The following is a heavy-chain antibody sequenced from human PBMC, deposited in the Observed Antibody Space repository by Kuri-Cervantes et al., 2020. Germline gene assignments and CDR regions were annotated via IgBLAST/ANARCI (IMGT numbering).Heavy chain of an antibody. CDR3: ARQLHSGSQIIFFDY. D-gene: IGHD3-22*01. J-gene: IGHJ4*02. Sequence: ASVKVSCKASGYTFTSYGISWVRQAPGQGLEWMGWISAYNGNTNYAQKLQGRVTMTTDTSTSTAYMELRSLRSDDTAVYYCARQLHSGSQIIFFDYWGQGTLVTVSS. CDR1: GYTFTSYG. CDR2: ISAYNGNT. V-gene: IGHV1-18*01.